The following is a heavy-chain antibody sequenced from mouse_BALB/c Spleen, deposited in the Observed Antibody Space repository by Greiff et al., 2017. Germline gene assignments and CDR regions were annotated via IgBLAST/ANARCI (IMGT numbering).Heavy chain of an antibody. Sequence: EVQGVESGGDLVKPGGSLKLSCAASGFTFSSYGMSWVRQTPDKRLEWVATISSGGSYTYYPDSVKGRFTISRDNAKNTLYLQMSSLKSEDTAMYYCARRYYGSSYEFAYWGQGTLVTVSA. V-gene: IGHV5-6*01. CDR3: ARRYYGSSYEFAY. CDR1: GFTFSSYG. D-gene: IGHD1-1*01. J-gene: IGHJ3*01. CDR2: ISSGGSYT.